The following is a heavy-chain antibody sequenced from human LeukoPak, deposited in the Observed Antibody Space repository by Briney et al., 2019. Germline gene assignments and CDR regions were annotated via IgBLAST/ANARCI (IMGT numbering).Heavy chain of an antibody. V-gene: IGHV1-2*02. D-gene: IGHD5-24*01. Sequence: ASVKVSCKASGYIFTGYYIHWVRQAPGQGLEWMGWIKPNTADTKYAQNFWGRVTMTRDTSTSTAYMELSRLTSDDTAVYHCAREGDGYNYFDYWGQGTLVTVSS. CDR2: IKPNTADT. CDR1: GYIFTGYY. J-gene: IGHJ4*02. CDR3: AREGDGYNYFDY.